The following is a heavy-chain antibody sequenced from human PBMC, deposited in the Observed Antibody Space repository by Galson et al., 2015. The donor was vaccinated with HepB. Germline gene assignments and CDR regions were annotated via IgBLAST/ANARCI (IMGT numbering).Heavy chain of an antibody. V-gene: IGHV3-7*03. CDR3: AREPTADTT. Sequence: SLRLSCAASGFTFTRDWMSWVRQAPGKGLEWVANINEDGTGKNYVDSVTGRFTISRDNAKNSLFLQMNSLRVEDTAVYYCAREPTADTTWGQGTLVTVSS. J-gene: IGHJ4*02. D-gene: IGHD5-18*01. CDR1: GFTFTRDW. CDR2: INEDGTGK.